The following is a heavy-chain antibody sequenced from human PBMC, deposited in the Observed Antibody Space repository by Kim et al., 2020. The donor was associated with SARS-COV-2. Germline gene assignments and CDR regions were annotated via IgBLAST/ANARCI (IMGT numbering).Heavy chain of an antibody. CDR1: GFTFSSYS. V-gene: IGHV3-21*01. CDR3: ATSNYGDYVVDY. Sequence: GGSLRLSCAASGFTFSSYSMNWVRQAPGKGLEWVSSISSSSSYIYYADSVKGRFTISRDNAKNSLYLQMNSLRAEDTAVYYCATSNYGDYVVDYWGQGTLVTVSS. CDR2: ISSSSSYI. D-gene: IGHD4-17*01. J-gene: IGHJ4*02.